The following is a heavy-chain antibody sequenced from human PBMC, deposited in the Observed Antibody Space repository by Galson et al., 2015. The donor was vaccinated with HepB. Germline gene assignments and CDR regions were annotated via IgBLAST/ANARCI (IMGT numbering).Heavy chain of an antibody. CDR3: ARHKVNTAAREY. V-gene: IGHV3-7*01. D-gene: IGHD5-18*01. CDR1: GFTFSNYW. CDR2: IAEDGSDK. Sequence: SLRLSCAASGFTFSNYWMSWVRQAPGKGLEWVANIAEDGSDKYYVDSVKGRFSISRDNGKSSLFLQMNSLRAEDTAVYYRARHKVNTAAREYWGQGTLVTVSS. J-gene: IGHJ4*02.